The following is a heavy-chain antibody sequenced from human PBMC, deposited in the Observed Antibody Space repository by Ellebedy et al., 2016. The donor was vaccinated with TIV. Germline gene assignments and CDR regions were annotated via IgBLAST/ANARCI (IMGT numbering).Heavy chain of an antibody. Sequence: ASVKVSXXASGYTFTTDGISWVRQAPGQGLQWLGWLSTYNGNTKYAQKFQGRVTMTTDRSTSTADMELRSLRSDDTAVYYCAREGYYYDTSGYYGGDFYYGMDIWGQGTTVTVSS. CDR1: GYTFTTDG. D-gene: IGHD3-22*01. V-gene: IGHV1-18*04. CDR3: AREGYYYDTSGYYGGDFYYGMDI. CDR2: LSTYNGNT. J-gene: IGHJ6*02.